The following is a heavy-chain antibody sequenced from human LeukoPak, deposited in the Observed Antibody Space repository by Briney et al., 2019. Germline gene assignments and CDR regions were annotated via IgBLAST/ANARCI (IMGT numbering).Heavy chain of an antibody. Sequence: SETLSLTCTVSGYSISSGYYWGWIRQPPGKGLEWIGSIYHSGRTFYNPSLKSRVTISVDTSKNQFSLKLTSVTAADTAMYYCNSGNLLVSGADYWGQGTLVTVSS. J-gene: IGHJ4*02. CDR2: IYHSGRT. CDR1: GYSISSGYY. V-gene: IGHV4-38-2*02. D-gene: IGHD1-26*01. CDR3: NSGNLLVSGADY.